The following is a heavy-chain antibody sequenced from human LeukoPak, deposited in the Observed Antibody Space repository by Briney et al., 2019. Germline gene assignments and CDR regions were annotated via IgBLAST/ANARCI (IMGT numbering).Heavy chain of an antibody. CDR3: ARESRYSSSWYFDY. J-gene: IGHJ4*02. CDR2: ISAYNGNT. Sequence: ASVKVSCKASGYTFTSYGISWVRQAPGQGLEWVGWISAYNGNTNYAQKLQGRVTMTTDTSTSTAYMELRSLRSDDTAVYYCARESRYSSSWYFDYWGQGTLVTVSS. CDR1: GYTFTSYG. D-gene: IGHD6-13*01. V-gene: IGHV1-18*01.